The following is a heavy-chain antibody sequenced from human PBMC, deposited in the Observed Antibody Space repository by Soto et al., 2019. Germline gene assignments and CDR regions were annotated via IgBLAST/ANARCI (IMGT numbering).Heavy chain of an antibody. J-gene: IGHJ1*01. D-gene: IGHD2-15*01. Sequence: QVQLQEAGPGLVKPSQTLSLTCTVSGGSISSGGYYWSWIRQHPGKGLEWLGYIYYSGSTYSNPSLKSRVTTSGDTSKNQYSLKLSSVAAADTAVYYCARGPALCSGGSCYYFEYFQLWGQGTLVTVSS. CDR2: IYYSGST. CDR3: ARGPALCSGGSCYYFEYFQL. CDR1: GGSISSGGYY. V-gene: IGHV4-31*03.